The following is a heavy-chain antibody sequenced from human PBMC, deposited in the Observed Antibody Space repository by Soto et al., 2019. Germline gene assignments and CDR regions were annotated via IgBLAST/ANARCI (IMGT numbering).Heavy chain of an antibody. J-gene: IGHJ6*02. Sequence: QVQLVESGGGVVQPGRSLRLSCAASGFTFSSYGMHWVRQAPGKGLEWVAVIWYDGSNKYYADSVKGRFTISRDNSKNTLYLQMTSLRAEDTAVYYCARDDNYYGSGSYYEVQGGMDVWGQGTTVTVSS. V-gene: IGHV3-33*01. D-gene: IGHD3-10*01. CDR2: IWYDGSNK. CDR1: GFTFSSYG. CDR3: ARDDNYYGSGSYYEVQGGMDV.